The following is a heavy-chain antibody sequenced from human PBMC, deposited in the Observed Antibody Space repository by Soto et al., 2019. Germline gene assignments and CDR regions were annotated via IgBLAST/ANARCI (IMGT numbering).Heavy chain of an antibody. CDR3: ARHSNDYIWGSYSPGNDFDY. V-gene: IGHV4-30-4*01. D-gene: IGHD3-16*01. Sequence: SETLSLTCTVSGGSISSGDYYWSWIRQPPGKGLEWIGYIYYSGNPYYNPSLKSRVTMSVDTSKNQFSLTLSSVTAADTAVYYCARHSNDYIWGSYSPGNDFDYWGQGTLVTVSS. CDR1: GGSISSGDYY. J-gene: IGHJ4*02. CDR2: IYYSGNP.